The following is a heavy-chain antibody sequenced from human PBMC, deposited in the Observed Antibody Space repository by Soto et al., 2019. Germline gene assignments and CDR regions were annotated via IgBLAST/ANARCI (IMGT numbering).Heavy chain of an antibody. CDR3: ARGAAAAGHAFDI. J-gene: IGHJ3*02. CDR1: GGSITSSSYY. V-gene: IGHV4-39*07. Sequence: PSETLSLTCNVSGGSITSSSYYWGWIRQPPGKGLEWIGDIYYTGTTHYNPSLKSRVTISVDTSKSQFSLNLRSVTAADTAVYYCARGAAAAGHAFDIWGQGTMVT. D-gene: IGHD6-13*01. CDR2: IYYTGTT.